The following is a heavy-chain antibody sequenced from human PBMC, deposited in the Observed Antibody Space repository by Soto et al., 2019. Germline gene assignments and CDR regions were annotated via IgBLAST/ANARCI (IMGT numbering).Heavy chain of an antibody. D-gene: IGHD3-22*01. V-gene: IGHV5-51*01. J-gene: IGHJ3*02. CDR3: ARPRSYYDSSGYFGRPKLDAFDI. Sequence: GEYLKISCKGSGYSFTSYWIGWVRQMPGKGLEWMGIIYPGDSDTRYSPSFQGQVTISADKSISTAYLQWSSLKASDTAMYYCARPRSYYDSSGYFGRPKLDAFDIWGQGTMVTVSS. CDR2: IYPGDSDT. CDR1: GYSFTSYW.